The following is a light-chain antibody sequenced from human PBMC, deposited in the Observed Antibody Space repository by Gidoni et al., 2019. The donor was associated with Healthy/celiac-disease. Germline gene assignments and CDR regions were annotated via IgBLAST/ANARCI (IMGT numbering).Light chain of an antibody. Sequence: EIVLTQSPATLSLSPGESATLSCRASQSVSSYLAWYQQKPGQAPRLLIYDASNRATGTPARFSGSGSGTDFTLTISSLDPEDFAFYYCQQRSNWPTFGPGTKVDIK. CDR1: QSVSSY. V-gene: IGKV3-11*01. CDR3: QQRSNWPT. CDR2: DAS. J-gene: IGKJ3*01.